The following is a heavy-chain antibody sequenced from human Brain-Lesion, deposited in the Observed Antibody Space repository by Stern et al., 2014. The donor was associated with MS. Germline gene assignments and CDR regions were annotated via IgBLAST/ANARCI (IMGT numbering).Heavy chain of an antibody. CDR3: AGEEDIRYCSGGSCTGNWFDP. CDR2: IYYSGKT. V-gene: IGHV4-39*01. J-gene: IGHJ5*02. Sequence: QLVESGPGLVKPSETLSLTCTVAGGSVSSTSYAWAWIRQPPGKGLEWIGTIYYSGKTYSSPALKSRLTISLDTSQTQFSLQLRSVTAADTAVYYCAGEEDIRYCSGGSCTGNWFDPWGQGTLVTVSS. D-gene: IGHD2-15*01. CDR1: GGSVSSTSYA.